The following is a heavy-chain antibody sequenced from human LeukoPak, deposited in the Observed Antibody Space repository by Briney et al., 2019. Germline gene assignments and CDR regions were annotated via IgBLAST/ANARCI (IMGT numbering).Heavy chain of an antibody. CDR1: GFTLTNYW. J-gene: IGHJ6*03. V-gene: IGHV5-51*03. Sequence: KPGESLKISCKASGFTLTNYWFGWLRQMPGKGLEWMGIIYPEDSDTRYSPSFQGQVTISVDKSISTAYLQWSSLKASDTANDYYAAYYGYGLCDYYYYMDVWGKGTTVTVS. CDR2: IYPEDSDT. D-gene: IGHD3-10*01. CDR3: AAYYGYGLCDYYYYMDV.